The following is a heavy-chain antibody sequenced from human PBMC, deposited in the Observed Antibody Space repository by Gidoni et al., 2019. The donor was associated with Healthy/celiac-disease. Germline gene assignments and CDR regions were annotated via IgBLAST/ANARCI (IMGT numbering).Heavy chain of an antibody. CDR2: IYHSGST. J-gene: IGHJ4*02. D-gene: IGHD6-6*01. V-gene: IGHV4-4*02. CDR3: ARFPIIFEGPPDSSPLDY. CDR1: GGSISSSNW. Sequence: QVQLQESGPGLVKPSGTLSLTCAVSGGSISSSNWWSWVRQPPGKGLEWIGEIYHSGSTNYNPSLKSRVTISVDKSKNQFSLKLSSVTAADTAVYYCARFPIIFEGPPDSSPLDYWGQGTLVTVSS.